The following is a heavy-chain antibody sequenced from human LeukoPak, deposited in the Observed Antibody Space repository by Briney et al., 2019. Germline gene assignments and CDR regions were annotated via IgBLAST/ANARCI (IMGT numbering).Heavy chain of an antibody. Sequence: PGGSLRLSCAASGFTFSSYSMNWVRQAPGKGLEWVSAISGSGGSTYYADSVKGRFTISRDNSKNTLYLQMNSLRAEDTAVYYCAKDFLAGELLLRYVTDWGQGTLVTVSS. CDR3: AKDFLAGELLLRYVTD. CDR2: ISGSGGST. CDR1: GFTFSSYS. J-gene: IGHJ4*02. D-gene: IGHD3-10*01. V-gene: IGHV3-23*01.